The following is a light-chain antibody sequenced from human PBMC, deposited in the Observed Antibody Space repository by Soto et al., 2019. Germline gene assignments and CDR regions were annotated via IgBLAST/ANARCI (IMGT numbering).Light chain of an antibody. CDR2: EVS. Sequence: QSVLTQPASVAGPPGQSITITCTGTSSDVGRWNYVSWYQQHPGKAPKLMIYEVSNRPSGVSSRFSGSKSGYTASLTISGLQAEDEADYYCSSFTSSSTLDVFGTGTKVTVL. J-gene: IGLJ1*01. CDR3: SSFTSSSTLDV. CDR1: SSDVGRWNY. V-gene: IGLV2-14*01.